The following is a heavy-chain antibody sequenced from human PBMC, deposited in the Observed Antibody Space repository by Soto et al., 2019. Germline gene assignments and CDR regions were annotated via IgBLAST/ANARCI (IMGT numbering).Heavy chain of an antibody. J-gene: IGHJ6*02. CDR1: GFTFSSYN. Sequence: PGGSLRLSCAASGFTFSSYNLNWVRQAPGKGLEWVSYISSSSSIIYYADSVKGRFTISRDNAKNSLYLQMNSLRDEDTAVYYCARDRGDYGYYYYGMDVWGQGTTVTVSS. V-gene: IGHV3-48*02. CDR2: ISSSSSII. D-gene: IGHD4-17*01. CDR3: ARDRGDYGYYYYGMDV.